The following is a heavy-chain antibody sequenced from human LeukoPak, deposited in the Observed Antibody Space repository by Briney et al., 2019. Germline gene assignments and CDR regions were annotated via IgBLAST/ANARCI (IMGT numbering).Heavy chain of an antibody. Sequence: GASVKVSCKASGYTVTGYYMHWVRQAPGQGLEWMGRINPNSGGTNYAQKFQGRVTMTRDTSISTAYMELSRLRSDDTAVYYCARDRSRTAMVTSDYWGQGTLVTVSS. D-gene: IGHD5-18*01. CDR1: GYTVTGYY. J-gene: IGHJ4*02. CDR2: INPNSGGT. CDR3: ARDRSRTAMVTSDY. V-gene: IGHV1-2*06.